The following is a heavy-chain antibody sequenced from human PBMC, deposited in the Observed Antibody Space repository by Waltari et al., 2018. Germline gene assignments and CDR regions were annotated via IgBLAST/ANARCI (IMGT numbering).Heavy chain of an antibody. CDR1: GYTFTSYD. V-gene: IGHV1-8*01. Sequence: QVQLVQSGAEVKKPGASVKVSCKASGYTFTSYDINWVRQATGQGLEWMGWMNPNSGNKGYAQKFQGRVTMTRNTSISTAYMELSSLRSEDTAVYYCAKGHGYDSSGYYSSYYYGMDVWGQGTTVTVSS. D-gene: IGHD3-22*01. J-gene: IGHJ6*02. CDR3: AKGHGYDSSGYYSSYYYGMDV. CDR2: MNPNSGNK.